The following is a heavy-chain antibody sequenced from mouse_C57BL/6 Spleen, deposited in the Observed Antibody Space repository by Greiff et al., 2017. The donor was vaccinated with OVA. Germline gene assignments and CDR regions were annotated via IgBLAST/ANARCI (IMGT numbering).Heavy chain of an antibody. CDR3: ARLSDSSAPFDY. D-gene: IGHD3-2*02. CDR2: IYPNSGST. Sequence: QVQLQQPGAELVKPGASVKLSCKASGYTFTSYWMHWVKQRPGQGLEWIGMIYPNSGSTNYNEKFKSKATLTVDKSSSTAYMQLSSLTSEDSAVYYCARLSDSSAPFDYWGQGTTLTVSS. CDR1: GYTFTSYW. J-gene: IGHJ2*01. V-gene: IGHV1-64*01.